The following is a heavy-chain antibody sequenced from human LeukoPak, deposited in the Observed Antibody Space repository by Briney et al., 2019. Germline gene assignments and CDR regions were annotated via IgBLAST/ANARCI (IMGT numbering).Heavy chain of an antibody. CDR1: GFTFSNAY. J-gene: IGHJ4*02. D-gene: IGHD5-24*01. Sequence: GGSLRLSCAASGFTFSNAYMNWVRQAPGKGLEWVSSISSSSSYIYYADSVKGRFTISRDNAKNSLYLQMNSLRAEDTAVYYCAGGRERDGYSIDYWGQGTLVTVSS. CDR3: AGGRERDGYSIDY. CDR2: ISSSSSYI. V-gene: IGHV3-21*01.